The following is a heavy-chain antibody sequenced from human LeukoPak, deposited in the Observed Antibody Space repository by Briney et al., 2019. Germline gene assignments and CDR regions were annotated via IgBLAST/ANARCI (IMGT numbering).Heavy chain of an antibody. Sequence: GGSLRLSCAASGFIFSDYYMSWIRQAPGKGLEWVSYISSSSGYTNYADSVKGRFTISRDNAKNSLYLQMNSLRAEDSAVYYCARDLVAAGKIDWGQGTLVTVSS. CDR2: ISSSSGYT. D-gene: IGHD6-13*01. CDR1: GFIFSDYY. V-gene: IGHV3-11*06. CDR3: ARDLVAAGKID. J-gene: IGHJ4*02.